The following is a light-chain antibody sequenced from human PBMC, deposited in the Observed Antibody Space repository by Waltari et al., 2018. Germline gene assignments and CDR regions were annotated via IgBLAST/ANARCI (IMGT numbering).Light chain of an antibody. Sequence: QSVLTPPPSASGTPGQGVTNSSCGGSPHPARHSANMYPQLPDAAPKLLISTTTQRPSGVPDRFAGSKSGTSASLTISGLQSEDEGDYYCSAWDDSIVGPVFGGGTRLSVL. CDR3: SAWDDSIVGPV. CDR1: SPHPARHS. V-gene: IGLV1-44*01. J-gene: IGLJ3*02. CDR2: TTT.